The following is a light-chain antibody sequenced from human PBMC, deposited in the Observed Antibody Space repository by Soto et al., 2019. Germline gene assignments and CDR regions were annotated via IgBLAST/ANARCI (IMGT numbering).Light chain of an antibody. V-gene: IGLV2-8*01. Sequence: QSALTQPPSASGSPGQSVTISCTGTSSDVGAYNDVSWYQQHAGKAPKLVIYEITKRPSGVPDRFSGSKSANTASLTVSGLEAEDEADYYCRSFASSNTWVFGGGTKLTVL. J-gene: IGLJ3*02. CDR1: SSDVGAYND. CDR2: EIT. CDR3: RSFASSNTWV.